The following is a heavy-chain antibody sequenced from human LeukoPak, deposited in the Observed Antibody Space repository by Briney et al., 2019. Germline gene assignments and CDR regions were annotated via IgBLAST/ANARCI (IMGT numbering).Heavy chain of an antibody. J-gene: IGHJ4*02. Sequence: ASVKVSCKASGYTFTGYYIHWVRQAPGQGLEWMGWINPNSGGTNYAQKYQGRVTMTRDTSISAAYMEVSRLRSDDTAVYYCARHLELNLAYWGQGTLVTVSS. D-gene: IGHD1-7*01. CDR2: INPNSGGT. V-gene: IGHV1-2*02. CDR1: GYTFTGYY. CDR3: ARHLELNLAY.